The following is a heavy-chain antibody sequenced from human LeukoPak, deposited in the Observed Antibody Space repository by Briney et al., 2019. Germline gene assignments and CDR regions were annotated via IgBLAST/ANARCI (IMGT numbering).Heavy chain of an antibody. D-gene: IGHD5-18*01. Sequence: SESLSLTCAVYGGSFSGYYWSWIRQPPGKGLGWIGQINHSGSTNYNPSLKSLVTISVDTSKNQFSLKLSSVTAADTAVYYCARGYSYGYGDFDYWGQGTLVTVSS. CDR3: ARGYSYGYGDFDY. V-gene: IGHV4-34*01. CDR2: INHSGST. J-gene: IGHJ4*02. CDR1: GGSFSGYY.